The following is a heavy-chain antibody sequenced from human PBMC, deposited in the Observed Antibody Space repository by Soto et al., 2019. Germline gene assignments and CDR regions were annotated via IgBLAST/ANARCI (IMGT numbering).Heavy chain of an antibody. D-gene: IGHD3-10*01. CDR2: IIPILGIA. CDR3: ASYYYGSGSYTNWFDP. Sequence: SVKVSCKASGGTFSSYTISWVRQAPGQGLEWMGRIIPILGIANYAQKFQGRVTITADKSTSTAYMELSSLRSEDTAVYYCASYYYGSGSYTNWFDPWGQGTLVTVSS. CDR1: GGTFSSYT. J-gene: IGHJ5*02. V-gene: IGHV1-69*02.